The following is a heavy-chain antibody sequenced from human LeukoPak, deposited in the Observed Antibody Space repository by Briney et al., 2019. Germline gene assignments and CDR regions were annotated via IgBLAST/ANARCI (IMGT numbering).Heavy chain of an antibody. V-gene: IGHV4-4*07. J-gene: IGHJ5*02. CDR2: IYTSGST. CDR3: ARVKSFGGAAGFRWFDP. CDR1: GGSISSYY. D-gene: IGHD6-13*01. Sequence: TSETLSLTCTVSGGSISSYYWSWIRQPAGKGLEWIGRIYTSGSTNYNPSRKSRVTMSVDTSKNQFSPRLSSVTAADTAVYYCARVKSFGGAAGFRWFDPWGHGTLVTVSS.